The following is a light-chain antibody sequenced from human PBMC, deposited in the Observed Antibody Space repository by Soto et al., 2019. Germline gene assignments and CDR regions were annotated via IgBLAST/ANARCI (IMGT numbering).Light chain of an antibody. V-gene: IGLV2-14*01. CDR2: GVT. Sequence: QSALTQPASVSGSPGQSITISCTGTSSDVGGYNFVSWYRQYPGGAPKLLLYGVTYRPSEVSARFSGSKSGSTASLTISGLQADDEADYFCSSYTSLNTVIFGGGTKLTVL. J-gene: IGLJ2*01. CDR1: SSDVGGYNF. CDR3: SSYTSLNTVI.